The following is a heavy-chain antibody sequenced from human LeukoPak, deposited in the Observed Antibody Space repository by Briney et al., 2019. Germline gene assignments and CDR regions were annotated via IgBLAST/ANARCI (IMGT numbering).Heavy chain of an antibody. J-gene: IGHJ4*02. CDR2: IIPIFGTA. D-gene: IGHD6-13*01. CDR1: GGTFSSYA. Sequence: SVKVSCKASGGTFSSYAISWVRQAPGQGLEWMGGIIPIFGTANYAQKFQGRVTITTDESTSTAYMELSSLRSEDTAVYYCARAQQLAYYFDYWGQGTLVTVSS. CDR3: ARAQQLAYYFDY. V-gene: IGHV1-69*05.